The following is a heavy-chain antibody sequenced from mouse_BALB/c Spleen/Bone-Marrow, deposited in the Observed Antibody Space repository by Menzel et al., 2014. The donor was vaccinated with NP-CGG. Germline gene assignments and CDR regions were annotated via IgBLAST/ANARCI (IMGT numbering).Heavy chain of an antibody. D-gene: IGHD1-1*01. CDR1: GFTFSNYW. J-gene: IGHJ2*01. CDR2: IRLKSNNFAT. V-gene: IGHV6-6*02. CDR3: TSLYYYGSRYFDY. Sequence: DVQLVESGGGLVQPGGSMELSCVASGFTFSNYWMNWVRQSPEKGLEWVAEIRLKSNNFATHYAESVKGRFTISRDDSKSSVYLEMNNLRAEDTGIYYCTSLYYYGSRYFDYWGQGTTLTVSS.